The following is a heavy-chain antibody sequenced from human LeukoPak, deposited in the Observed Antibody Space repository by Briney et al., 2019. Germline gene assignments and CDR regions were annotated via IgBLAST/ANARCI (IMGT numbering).Heavy chain of an antibody. CDR3: ARLTSGWYVIY. Sequence: PSETLSLTCTVSGGSISNSGYYWGWIRQPPGKGLEWIGSIYYTGNTYYNPSLNSRVTISVDTSKNQFSLKLSSVTDADTAIYYCARLTSGWYVIYWGQGTLVTVSS. CDR2: IYYTGNT. CDR1: GGSISNSGYY. J-gene: IGHJ4*02. V-gene: IGHV4-39*01. D-gene: IGHD6-19*01.